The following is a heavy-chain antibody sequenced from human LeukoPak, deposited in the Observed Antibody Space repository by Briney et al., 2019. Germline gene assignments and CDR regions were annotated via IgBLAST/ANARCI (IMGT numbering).Heavy chain of an antibody. J-gene: IGHJ4*02. Sequence: GRSLRLSCAASGFTFSSYGMHWVRQAPGKGLEWVAVISYDGSNKYYADSVKGRFTISRDNSKNTLYLQMNSLRAEDTAVYYCARTLSLDYWGQGTLVTVSS. CDR2: ISYDGSNK. CDR3: ARTLSLDY. V-gene: IGHV3-30*03. CDR1: GFTFSSYG. D-gene: IGHD1/OR15-1a*01.